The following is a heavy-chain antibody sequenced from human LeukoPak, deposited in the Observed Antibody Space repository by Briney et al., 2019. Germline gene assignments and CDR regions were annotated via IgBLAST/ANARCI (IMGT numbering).Heavy chain of an antibody. V-gene: IGHV4-61*01. CDR3: ARKLRYFDWTYDY. CDR2: IYYSEST. J-gene: IGHJ4*02. D-gene: IGHD3-9*01. CDR1: GGSVTSGSYY. Sequence: PSETRSLTGTVAGGSVTSGSYYWGWLRQPPGRGREGIGNIYYSESTNNNPSLKSRVTISVDTSKNQFSLKLSSVTAADTAVYYCARKLRYFDWTYDYWGQGTLVTVSS.